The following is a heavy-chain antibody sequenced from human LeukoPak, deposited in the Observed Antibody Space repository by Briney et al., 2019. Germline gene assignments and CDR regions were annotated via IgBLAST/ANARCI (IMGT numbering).Heavy chain of an antibody. CDR2: INHSGST. D-gene: IGHD3-10*01. CDR3: AGPGAGDLNY. V-gene: IGHV4-34*01. CDR1: GGPFGVYY. J-gene: IGHJ4*02. Sequence: SSETLSLTCAVYGGPFGVYYWSWVRQPPGKGLEWSGEINHSGSTNYNPSLKRRVPVSVDTSTNHFPLKLRSVTAADPAVYYCAGPGAGDLNYWGQGTLVTVSS.